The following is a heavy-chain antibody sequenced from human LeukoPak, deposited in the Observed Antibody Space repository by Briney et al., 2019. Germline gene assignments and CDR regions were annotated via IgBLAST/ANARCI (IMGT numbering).Heavy chain of an antibody. CDR1: GGSVSSYY. J-gene: IGHJ6*03. V-gene: IGHV4-59*02. Sequence: PSETLSLTCTVSGGSVSSYYWSWIRQPPGKGLEWIASIHNSGSTKYNPSLKSRVIVSVDTSKNQFSLQLTSVTAADTALYYCARQIQGRFFDAVLEIDLYYYMDVWGKGTTVTVSS. D-gene: IGHD3-16*01. CDR3: ARQIQGRFFDAVLEIDLYYYMDV. CDR2: IHNSGST.